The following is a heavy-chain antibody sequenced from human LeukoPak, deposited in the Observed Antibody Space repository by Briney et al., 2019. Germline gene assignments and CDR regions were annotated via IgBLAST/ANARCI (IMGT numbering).Heavy chain of an antibody. CDR2: IYSGGST. J-gene: IGHJ2*01. V-gene: IGHV3-66*01. Sequence: GGSLRLSCAAFGFTVSSNYMSWVRQAPGKGLEWVSVIYSGGSTYYADSVTGRFTISRDNSKNTLYLQMNSLRAEDTAVYYCARDRWDRYASRYFDLWGRGTLVTVSS. CDR1: GFTVSSNY. CDR3: ARDRWDRYASRYFDL. D-gene: IGHD2-2*01.